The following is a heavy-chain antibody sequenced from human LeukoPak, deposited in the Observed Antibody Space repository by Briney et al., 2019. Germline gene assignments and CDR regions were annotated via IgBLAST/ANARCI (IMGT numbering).Heavy chain of an antibody. D-gene: IGHD3-22*01. V-gene: IGHV3-33*01. CDR1: GFTFSSYG. CDR3: ARGTMIVVVPIDY. J-gene: IGHJ4*02. Sequence: PGGSLRLSCAASGFTFSSYGMHWVRQAPGKGLEWVAVIWYDGSNKYYADSVKGRFTISRDNSKNTLYLQMNSLGAEDTAVYYCARGTMIVVVPIDYWGQGTLVTVSS. CDR2: IWYDGSNK.